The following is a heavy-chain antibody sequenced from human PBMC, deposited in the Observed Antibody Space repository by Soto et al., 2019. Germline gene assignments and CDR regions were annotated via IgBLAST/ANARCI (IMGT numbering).Heavy chain of an antibody. Sequence: SETLSLTCTVSGGSISSGGYYWSWIRQQPGKGLEWIGYIYYSGSTYYNPSLKSRVTISVDTSKNQFSLKLSSVTAADTAVYCCARDQPTYYYGMDVWGQGTTVTVSS. V-gene: IGHV4-31*03. CDR2: IYYSGST. CDR1: GGSISSGGYY. J-gene: IGHJ6*02. CDR3: ARDQPTYYYGMDV.